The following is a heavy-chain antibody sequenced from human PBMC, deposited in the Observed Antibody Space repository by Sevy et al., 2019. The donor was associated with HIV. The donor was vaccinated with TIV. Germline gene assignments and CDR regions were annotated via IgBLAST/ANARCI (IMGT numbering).Heavy chain of an antibody. V-gene: IGHV1-3*01. J-gene: IGHJ4*02. CDR2: INPGNGIT. CDR3: ARDAEGALKYFDS. CDR1: GYNFIFYA. Sequence: ASVKVSCKASGYNFIFYAVHWVRQAPGQSLEWMGWINPGNGITKYSQNFQGRVTITRDTSATSTYMELASLTSEDTSVYYCARDAEGALKYFDSWGQGTLVTVSS.